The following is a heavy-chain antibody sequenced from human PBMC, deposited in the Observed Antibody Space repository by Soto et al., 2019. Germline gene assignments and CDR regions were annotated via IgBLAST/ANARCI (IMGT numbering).Heavy chain of an antibody. CDR2: ISYSGST. CDR3: ARGHRAMEYYYYYGMDV. D-gene: IGHD5-18*01. CDR1: GGSISSSF. Sequence: KPSETLSLTCSVSGGSISSSFWSWIRHPPGKELEWIGYISYSGSTTYNPSLKSRITLSVDTSKNQFSLRVASVTAADTAVYYCARGHRAMEYYYYYGMDVWGQGTTVTVSS. J-gene: IGHJ6*02. V-gene: IGHV4-59*01.